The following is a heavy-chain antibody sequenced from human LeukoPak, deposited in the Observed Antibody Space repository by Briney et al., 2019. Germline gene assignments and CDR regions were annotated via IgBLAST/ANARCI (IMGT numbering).Heavy chain of an antibody. CDR1: GGTFSSYA. V-gene: IGHV1-69*04. CDR3: ARPEKTTYYYDSSGYYESFDY. CDR2: IIPILGIA. Sequence: ASVKVSCKASGGTFSSYAISWVRQAPGQGLEWMGRIIPILGIANYAQKFQGRVTITADKSTSTAYMELSSLRSEDTAVYYCARPEKTTYYYDSSGYYESFDYWGQGTLVTVSS. D-gene: IGHD3-22*01. J-gene: IGHJ4*02.